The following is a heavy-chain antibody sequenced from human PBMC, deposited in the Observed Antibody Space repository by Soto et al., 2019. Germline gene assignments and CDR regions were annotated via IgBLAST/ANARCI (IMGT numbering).Heavy chain of an antibody. Sequence: HPGGSLRLSCAASGFTFSNYGMSWVRQAPGKGLEWVSVISGSGGSTYYADSVKGRFTISRDNSKNTVSLQMNSLRAEDTAVYYCAKVYVYCSGTSCSSYYYYVMDVWGQGTTVTVSS. V-gene: IGHV3-23*01. D-gene: IGHD2-2*01. CDR2: ISGSGGST. CDR1: GFTFSNYG. CDR3: AKVYVYCSGTSCSSYYYYVMDV. J-gene: IGHJ6*02.